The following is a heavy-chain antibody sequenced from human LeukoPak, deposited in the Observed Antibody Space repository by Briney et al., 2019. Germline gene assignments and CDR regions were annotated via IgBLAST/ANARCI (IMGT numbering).Heavy chain of an antibody. CDR2: IFHSGTT. Sequence: SGTLSLTCAVSGGSITSNNWWSWVRQPPGKGLEWIGEIFHSGTTNYNASLRNRVTISVDKSKNQFSLKLSSVTAADTAVYYCARGWEQWLVRYYYGMDVWGQGTTVTVSS. J-gene: IGHJ6*02. CDR3: ARGWEQWLVRYYYGMDV. D-gene: IGHD6-19*01. CDR1: GGSITSNNW. V-gene: IGHV4-4*02.